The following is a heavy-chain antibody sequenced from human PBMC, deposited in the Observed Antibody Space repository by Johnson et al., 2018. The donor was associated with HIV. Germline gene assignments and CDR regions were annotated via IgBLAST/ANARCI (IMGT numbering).Heavy chain of an antibody. CDR2: IYSGGST. J-gene: IGHJ3*02. V-gene: IGHV3-53*01. Sequence: MLLVESGGGLIQPGGSLRLSCAASGFTVSSNYMSWVRQAPGKGLEWVSVIYSGGSTYYADSVKGRFTISRANSKNTLYLQMNSLRAEDTAVYYCARGRPNYYDSSGRYVPVAFDIWGQGTMVTVSS. CDR3: ARGRPNYYDSSGRYVPVAFDI. CDR1: GFTVSSNY. D-gene: IGHD3-22*01.